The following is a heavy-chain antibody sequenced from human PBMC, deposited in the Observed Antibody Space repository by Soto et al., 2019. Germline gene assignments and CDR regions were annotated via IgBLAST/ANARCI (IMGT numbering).Heavy chain of an antibody. V-gene: IGHV3-23*01. Sequence: EVQLLVSGGGSAQPGVSLRLSCEVSGFTLTNYAMSWVRQTPGKGLEWVSQISASGDRTYYADSVKGRFTISKDFSKNTLFLQMNSLRGEDSAVYYCEGSWTWGQGTRVTVSS. CDR2: ISASGDRT. CDR3: EGSWT. CDR1: GFTLTNYA. D-gene: IGHD5-12*01. J-gene: IGHJ3*01.